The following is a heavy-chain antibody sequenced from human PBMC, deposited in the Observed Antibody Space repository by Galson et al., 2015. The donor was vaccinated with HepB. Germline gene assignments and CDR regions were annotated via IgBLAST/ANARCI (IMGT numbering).Heavy chain of an antibody. CDR1: GGTFSSYA. CDR2: IIPIFGTA. D-gene: IGHD6-13*01. Sequence: SVKVSCKASGGTFSSYAISWVRQAPGQGLEWMGGIIPIFGTANYAQKFQGRVTITADKSTSTAYMELSSLRSEDTAVYYCAASSSWILGPDYWGQGTLVTVSS. J-gene: IGHJ4*02. CDR3: AASSSWILGPDY. V-gene: IGHV1-69*06.